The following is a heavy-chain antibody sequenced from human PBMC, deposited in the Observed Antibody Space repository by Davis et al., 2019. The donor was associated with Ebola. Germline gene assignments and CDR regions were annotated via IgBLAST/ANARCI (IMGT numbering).Heavy chain of an antibody. CDR1: GYTFTGYY. D-gene: IGHD3-10*01. V-gene: IGHV1-2*02. Sequence: ASVKVSCKASGYTFTGYYMHWVRQAPGQGLEWMGWINPNSGGTNYAQKFQGRVTMTRDTSISTAYMELSRLRSDDTAVYYCARGQVIITYNWFDPWGQGTLVTVSS. CDR2: INPNSGGT. CDR3: ARGQVIITYNWFDP. J-gene: IGHJ5*02.